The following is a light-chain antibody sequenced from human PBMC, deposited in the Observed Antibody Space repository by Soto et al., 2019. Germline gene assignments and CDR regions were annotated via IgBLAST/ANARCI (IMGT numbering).Light chain of an antibody. CDR1: SSDVGGYKY. CDR2: EVS. Sequence: QSALTQPASVSGSPGQSITISCTETSSDVGGYKYVSWYQQHPGKAPKLLIYEVSDRPSGVSNRFSGSKSGNTASLTISGLQAEDEADYYCSSYTSSINLGVFGTGTKVTVL. V-gene: IGLV2-14*01. CDR3: SSYTSSINLGV. J-gene: IGLJ1*01.